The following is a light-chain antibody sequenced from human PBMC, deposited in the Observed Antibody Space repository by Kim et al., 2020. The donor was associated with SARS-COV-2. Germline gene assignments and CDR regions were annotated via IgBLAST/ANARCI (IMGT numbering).Light chain of an antibody. J-gene: IGLJ3*02. Sequence: GTSVTIPCTGTSSDIGGYNSVSWFQQHPGKAPKLMIYDVRQRPSGVPDRFSGSKSGNTASLTISGLQAEDEADYYCCSYAGSYTLVFGGGTQLTVL. V-gene: IGLV2-11*01. CDR3: CSYAGSYTLV. CDR2: DVR. CDR1: SSDIGGYNS.